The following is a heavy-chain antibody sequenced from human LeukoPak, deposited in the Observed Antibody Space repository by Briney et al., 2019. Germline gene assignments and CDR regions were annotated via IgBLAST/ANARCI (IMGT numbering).Heavy chain of an antibody. J-gene: IGHJ4*02. CDR1: GFNLRSYW. Sequence: GSLRLSCAASGFNLRSYWMTWVRQAPGKGLEWVANIKQDGSEKYYVDSVKGRFSISRDNAKNSVYLQMNSLRAEDTAVYYCARAIGKSEGYWGQGTLVTVSS. V-gene: IGHV3-7*01. CDR3: ARAIGKSEGY. CDR2: IKQDGSEK. D-gene: IGHD4-23*01.